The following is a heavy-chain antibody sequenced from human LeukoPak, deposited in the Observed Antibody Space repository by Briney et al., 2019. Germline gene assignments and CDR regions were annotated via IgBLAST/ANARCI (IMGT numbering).Heavy chain of an antibody. Sequence: SQTLSLTCTISGGSISSGDYYWSWIRQPPGKGLEWIGYIYYSGSTYYNPSLKSRVTMSVDTSKNQFSLKMSSVTAADTAVYYCASNYGSGSYHYFDYWGQGTLVTVSS. CDR2: IYYSGST. CDR1: GGSISSGDYY. V-gene: IGHV4-30-4*01. CDR3: ASNYGSGSYHYFDY. J-gene: IGHJ4*02. D-gene: IGHD3-10*01.